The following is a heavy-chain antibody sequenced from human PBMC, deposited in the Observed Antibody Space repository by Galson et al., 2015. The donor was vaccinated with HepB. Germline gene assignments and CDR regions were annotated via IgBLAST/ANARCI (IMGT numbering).Heavy chain of an antibody. CDR2: IRTSSRYI. CDR1: GFTFSNYS. CDR3: ARERLPVPSLPGGGMDV. D-gene: IGHD2-2*01. J-gene: IGHJ6*02. V-gene: IGHV3-21*01. Sequence: LRLSCAASGFTFSNYSLNWVRQAPGKGLEWVSSIRTSSRYIYYGDSVKGRFIISRDNARNSLYLQMNSLRVEDTAVYYCARERLPVPSLPGGGMDVWGQGTTVTVSS.